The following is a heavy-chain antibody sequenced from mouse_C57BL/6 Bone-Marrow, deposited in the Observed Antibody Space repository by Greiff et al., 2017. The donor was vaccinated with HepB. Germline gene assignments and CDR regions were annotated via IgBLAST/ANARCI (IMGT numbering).Heavy chain of an antibody. CDR3: AGDAEGGHWYFDV. CDR1: GFTFSDFY. V-gene: IGHV7-1*01. J-gene: IGHJ1*01. CDR2: SRNKANDYTT. Sequence: EVMLVESGGGLVQSGRSLRLSCATSGFTFSDFYMEWVRQAPGKGLEWIAASRNKANDYTTEYSASVKGRFIVSRDTSQSILYLQMNALRAEDTAIYSCAGDAEGGHWYFDVWGPGTTVTVSS. D-gene: IGHD1-1*02.